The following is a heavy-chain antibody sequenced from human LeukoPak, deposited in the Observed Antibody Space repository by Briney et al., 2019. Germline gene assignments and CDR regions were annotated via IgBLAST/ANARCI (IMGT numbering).Heavy chain of an antibody. Sequence: ASVKVSCKASGYTFTNYGISWVRQVPGQGLEWMGWISAYSSNTNYAQKLQGRVTMTTDTSTSTAYMELRSLRSDDTAVYYCARDAPMIYTSSPNWLDPWGQGTLVSVSS. CDR2: ISAYSSNT. D-gene: IGHD6-13*01. V-gene: IGHV1-18*01. CDR1: GYTFTNYG. J-gene: IGHJ5*02. CDR3: ARDAPMIYTSSPNWLDP.